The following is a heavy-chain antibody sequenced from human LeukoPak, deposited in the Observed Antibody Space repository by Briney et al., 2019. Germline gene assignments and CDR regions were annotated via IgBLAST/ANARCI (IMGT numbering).Heavy chain of an antibody. D-gene: IGHD3/OR15-3a*01. CDR1: GFPFSIYV. CDR3: AIGPRQKRGLSTY. Sequence: GGSLRLSCAASGFPFSIYVVSCVRQAPGEGLECVSGISGNGATTYYTDSVKGRFTISRDNSKNTLYLQGDSLRAEDTALYYCAIGPRQKRGLSTYWGQGTLVIVSS. J-gene: IGHJ4*02. CDR2: ISGNGATT. V-gene: IGHV3-23*01.